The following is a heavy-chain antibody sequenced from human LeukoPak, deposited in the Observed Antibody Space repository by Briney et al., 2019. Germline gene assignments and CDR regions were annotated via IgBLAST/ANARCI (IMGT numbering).Heavy chain of an antibody. V-gene: IGHV3-53*01. D-gene: IGHD5-24*01. CDR1: GFTVTTNY. J-gene: IGHJ4*02. CDR3: AKERQLLQGFDY. CDR2: IYSGDVT. Sequence: GGSLRLSCAASGFTVTTNYMSWVRQAPGKGLEWVSVIYSGDVTYYADSVKGRFTVSRDNSKNTLYLQMNSLRAEDTAVYYCAKERQLLQGFDYWGQGTLVTVSS.